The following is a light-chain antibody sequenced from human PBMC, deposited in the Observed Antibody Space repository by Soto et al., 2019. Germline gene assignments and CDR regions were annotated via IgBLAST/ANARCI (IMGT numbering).Light chain of an antibody. V-gene: IGKV1-39*01. Sequence: DIQMTQSPSSLSASLGDRVTITCRASRTIDNYLNWYQQKPGRAPELLVYATSSLQSGVQSRFTGGGSGTHFTLTIRGLQPEDFATYFCKQSYNTPITFGQGTRLEIK. J-gene: IGKJ5*01. CDR1: RTIDNY. CDR2: ATS. CDR3: KQSYNTPIT.